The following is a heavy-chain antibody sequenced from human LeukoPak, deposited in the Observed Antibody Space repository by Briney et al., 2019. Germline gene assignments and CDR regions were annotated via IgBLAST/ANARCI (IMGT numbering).Heavy chain of an antibody. D-gene: IGHD1-14*01. Sequence: GGSLRLSCSVSGFTFSTYSIHWVRQAPGKGLEWLTVLSFDGTTKYFADSVKGRFAVSRDISQNRLYLQLNNLTFEDTAVYYCTKVRLPSRNSLPHFDHWGQGTLVTVSS. CDR1: GFTFSTYS. J-gene: IGHJ4*02. CDR2: LSFDGTTK. V-gene: IGHV3-30*01. CDR3: TKVRLPSRNSLPHFDH.